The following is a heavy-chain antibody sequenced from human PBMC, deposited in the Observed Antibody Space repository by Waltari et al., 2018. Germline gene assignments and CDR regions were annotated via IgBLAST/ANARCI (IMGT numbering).Heavy chain of an antibody. CDR3: ARAPRDPFQSIAARPGRRFDY. CDR1: GGSFSGYY. Sequence: QVQLQQWGAGLLKPSETLSLTCAVYGGSFSGYYWSWIRQPPGQGLEWIGEINHSGSTNYNPSLKSRVTISVDTSKNQFSLKLSSVTAADTAVYYCARAPRDPFQSIAARPGRRFDYWGQGTLVTVSS. D-gene: IGHD6-6*01. J-gene: IGHJ4*02. CDR2: INHSGST. V-gene: IGHV4-34*01.